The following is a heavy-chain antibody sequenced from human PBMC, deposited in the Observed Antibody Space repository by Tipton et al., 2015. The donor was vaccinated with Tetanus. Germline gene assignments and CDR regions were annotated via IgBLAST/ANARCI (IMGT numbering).Heavy chain of an antibody. D-gene: IGHD1-26*01. V-gene: IGHV4-59*01. J-gene: IGHJ4*02. CDR3: ARDIEEVRATKYFDY. Sequence: TLSLTCTVSGGSISSYYWSWIRQPPGKGPEWIGQIHSSGSTNYIPSLKSRVTISLDTSKNQFSLRLTSVTAADTAVYYCARDIEEVRATKYFDYWGQGTLVTVSS. CDR1: GGSISSYY. CDR2: IHSSGST.